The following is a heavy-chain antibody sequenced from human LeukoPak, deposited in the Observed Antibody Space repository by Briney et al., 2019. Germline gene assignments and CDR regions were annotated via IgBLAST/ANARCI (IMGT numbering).Heavy chain of an antibody. V-gene: IGHV4-4*07. CDR3: ARDSGIAEAANWFDP. J-gene: IGHJ5*02. D-gene: IGHD6-13*01. CDR2: IYTSGST. CDR1: GGSISSYY. Sequence: PSETLSLTCTVSGGSISSYYWSWLRQPAGKGLEWIGRIYTSGSTNYNPSLKSRVSMSVDRSKNQFSLNLSSVTAADTAVYYCARDSGIAEAANWFDPWGQGTLVTVSS.